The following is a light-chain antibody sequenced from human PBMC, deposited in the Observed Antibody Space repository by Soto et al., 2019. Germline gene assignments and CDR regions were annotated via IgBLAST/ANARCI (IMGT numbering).Light chain of an antibody. CDR3: MQTLQTPLT. Sequence: DIVMTQSPLSLPVTPGEPASISCRSSQSLLHTNGYNYLDWYLQKPGQSPQLLIYLGSTRASGVPDRFSGSCSGTDFTLKISRVDAEDVGVYYCMQTLQTPLTFGPGTTVDLK. J-gene: IGKJ3*01. CDR2: LGS. CDR1: QSLLHTNGYNY. V-gene: IGKV2-28*01.